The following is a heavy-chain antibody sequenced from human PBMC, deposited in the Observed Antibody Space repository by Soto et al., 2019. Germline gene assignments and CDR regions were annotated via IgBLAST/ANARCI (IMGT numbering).Heavy chain of an antibody. CDR3: AKDGLRFLEWLSYFDY. J-gene: IGHJ4*02. D-gene: IGHD3-3*01. V-gene: IGHV3-30*18. CDR2: ISYDGNNK. CDR1: GFTFSSFG. Sequence: PGGSLRLSCAASGFTFSSFGMHWVRQAPGKGLEWVAVISYDGNNKYFADSVKGRFTISRDNSKNTLYLQMNSLRAEDTAVYYCAKDGLRFLEWLSYFDYWGQGTLVTVSS.